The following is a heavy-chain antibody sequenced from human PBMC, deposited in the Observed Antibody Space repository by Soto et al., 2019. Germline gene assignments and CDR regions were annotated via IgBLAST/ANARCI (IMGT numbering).Heavy chain of an antibody. CDR1: GYTFTSYD. D-gene: IGHD2-15*01. CDR2: MNPNSGNT. Sequence: ASLKVSCKASGYTFTSYDINWVRQATGQGLEWMGWMNPNSGNTGYAQKFQGRVTITRDTSISTAYMELSSLRSEDTAVYYCARDADGYCSGGSCVVRYYYGMDVWGQGTTVTVSS. J-gene: IGHJ6*02. V-gene: IGHV1-8*01. CDR3: ARDADGYCSGGSCVVRYYYGMDV.